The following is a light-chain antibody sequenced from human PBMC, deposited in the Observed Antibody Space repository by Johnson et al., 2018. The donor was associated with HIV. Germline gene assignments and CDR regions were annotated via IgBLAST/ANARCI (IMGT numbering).Light chain of an antibody. J-gene: IGLJ1*01. CDR1: SSNIGDNY. CDR2: EDT. V-gene: IGLV1-51*02. Sequence: QSVLTQPPSVSAAPGQKVSISCSGSSSNIGDNYVSWYQQVPGTAPKLLIYEDTKRPSGIPDRFSGSKSGTSATLAITGLQPWDEADYYCGTWDSSLSARVFGTGTKVTVL. CDR3: GTWDSSLSARV.